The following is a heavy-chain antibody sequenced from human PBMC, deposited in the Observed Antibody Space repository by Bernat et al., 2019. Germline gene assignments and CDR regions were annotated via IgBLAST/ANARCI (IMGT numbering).Heavy chain of an antibody. CDR3: AKDIVLMVYAFDY. Sequence: QVQLVESGGGVVQPGRSLRLSCAASGFTFSSYGMHWVRQAPGKGLEWVAVISYDGSNKYYAGSVKGRFTISRDNSKNTLYMQMNSLRAEDTAVYYCAKDIVLMVYAFDYWGQGTLVTVSS. J-gene: IGHJ4*02. CDR1: GFTFSSYG. D-gene: IGHD2-8*01. V-gene: IGHV3-30*18. CDR2: ISYDGSNK.